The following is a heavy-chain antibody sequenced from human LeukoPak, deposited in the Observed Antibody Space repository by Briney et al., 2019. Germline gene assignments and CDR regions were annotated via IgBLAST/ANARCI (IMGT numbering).Heavy chain of an antibody. Sequence: GGSLRLSCAASGFTFSSYGMHWVHQAPGKGLEWVAFIRYDGSNKYYADSVKGRFTISRDNSKNTLYLQMNSLRAEDTAVYYCAKDCPPLYYYDSSGYCLGYWGQGTLVTVSS. D-gene: IGHD3-22*01. CDR1: GFTFSSYG. CDR2: IRYDGSNK. J-gene: IGHJ4*02. CDR3: AKDCPPLYYYDSSGYCLGY. V-gene: IGHV3-30*02.